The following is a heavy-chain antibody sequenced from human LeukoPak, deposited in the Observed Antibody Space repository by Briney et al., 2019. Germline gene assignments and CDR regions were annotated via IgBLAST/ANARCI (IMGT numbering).Heavy chain of an antibody. Sequence: PGGSLRLACAASGFTFSIYSMNWVRQAAGKGLEWVSSISSSSSYIYYADSVKGRFTISRNNAKNSLYLQMNSLRAEDTAVYYCAGSTSWLGWWYFDYWGQGTLVTVSS. D-gene: IGHD2-2*01. CDR1: GFTFSIYS. J-gene: IGHJ4*02. CDR3: AGSTSWLGWWYFDY. CDR2: ISSSSSYI. V-gene: IGHV3-21*01.